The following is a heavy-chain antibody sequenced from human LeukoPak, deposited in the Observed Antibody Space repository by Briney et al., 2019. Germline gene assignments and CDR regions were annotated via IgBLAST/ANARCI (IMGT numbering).Heavy chain of an antibody. CDR2: INHSGST. CDR3: ARGSGAAAGTQMGY. D-gene: IGHD6-13*01. J-gene: IGHJ4*02. V-gene: IGHV4-34*01. Sequence: PSETLSLTCAVYGRSFSGYYWSWIRQPPGKGLEWIGEINHSGSTNYNPSLKSRVTISVDTSKNQFSLELSSVTAADTAVYYCARGSGAAAGTQMGYWGQGTLVTVSS. CDR1: GRSFSGYY.